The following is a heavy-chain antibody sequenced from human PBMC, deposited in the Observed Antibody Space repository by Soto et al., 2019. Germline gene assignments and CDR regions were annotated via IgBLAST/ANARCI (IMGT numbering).Heavy chain of an antibody. V-gene: IGHV3-33*01. CDR1: GFTFSSYG. Sequence: GGSLRLSCAASGFTFSSYGMHWVRQAPGKGLEWVAVIWYDGSNKYYADSVKGRFTISRDNSKNTLYLQMNSLRAEDTAVYYCARTLYYDSRGGAFDIWGQGTMVTVSS. CDR3: ARTLYYDSRGGAFDI. D-gene: IGHD3-22*01. CDR2: IWYDGSNK. J-gene: IGHJ3*02.